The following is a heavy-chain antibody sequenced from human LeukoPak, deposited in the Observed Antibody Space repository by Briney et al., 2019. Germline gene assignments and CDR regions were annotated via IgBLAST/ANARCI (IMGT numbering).Heavy chain of an antibody. CDR3: ARRDSSSSARPSDY. J-gene: IGHJ4*02. CDR1: GYGFTSYW. D-gene: IGHD6-6*01. CDR2: IYPGDSDT. V-gene: IGHV5-51*01. Sequence: GGSLEISCQGSGYGFTSYWIGGVRRLPGKGLEWMGIIYPGDSDTRYSPSLQGQVTISADKSISTAYLQWSSLKASDTAMYYCARRDSSSSARPSDYWGQGTLVTVSS.